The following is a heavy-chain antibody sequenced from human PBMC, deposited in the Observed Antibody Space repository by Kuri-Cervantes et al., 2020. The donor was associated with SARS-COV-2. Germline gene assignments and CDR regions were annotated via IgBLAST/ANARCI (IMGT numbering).Heavy chain of an antibody. J-gene: IGHJ4*02. D-gene: IGHD3-22*01. Sequence: GESLKISCAASGFTFSSYAMHWVRQAPGKGLEWVAVISYDGSNKYYADSVKGRFTTSRDNAKNSLYLQMNSLRAEDTAVYYCARGRYDFDYWGQGTLVTVSS. CDR2: ISYDGSNK. CDR3: ARGRYDFDY. V-gene: IGHV3-30-3*01. CDR1: GFTFSSYA.